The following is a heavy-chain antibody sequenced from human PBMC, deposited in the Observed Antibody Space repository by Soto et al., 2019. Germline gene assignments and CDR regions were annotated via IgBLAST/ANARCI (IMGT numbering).Heavy chain of an antibody. Sequence: SVKVSCKASGGTFSSYAISWVRQAPGQGLEWMGGIIPIFGTANYAQKFQGRVTITADESTSTAYMELSSLRSEDTAVYYCARHWDYGSGSYYETPFYYYYYGMDVWGQGTTVTVSS. J-gene: IGHJ6*02. D-gene: IGHD3-10*01. V-gene: IGHV1-69*13. CDR3: ARHWDYGSGSYYETPFYYYYYGMDV. CDR1: GGTFSSYA. CDR2: IIPIFGTA.